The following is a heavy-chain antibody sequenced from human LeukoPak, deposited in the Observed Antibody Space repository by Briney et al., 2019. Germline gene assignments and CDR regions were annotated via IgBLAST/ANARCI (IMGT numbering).Heavy chain of an antibody. CDR3: ARDGNSSSWPGEMGLDY. CDR1: GFTFSSYS. V-gene: IGHV3-21*01. CDR2: ISSSSSYI. Sequence: PGGSLRLSCAASGFTFSSYSMNWVRQAPGKGLEWVSSISSSSSYIYYADSVKGRFTISRDNAKNSLYLQMNSLRAEDTAVYYCARDGNSSSWPGEMGLDYWGQGTLVTVSS. D-gene: IGHD6-13*01. J-gene: IGHJ4*02.